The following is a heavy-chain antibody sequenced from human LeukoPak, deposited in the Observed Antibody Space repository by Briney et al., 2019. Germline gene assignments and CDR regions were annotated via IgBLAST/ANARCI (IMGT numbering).Heavy chain of an antibody. CDR3: ARAPTNKTYYDFWSGYPYYYYYYYVDV. V-gene: IGHV3-7*01. CDR2: IKQDGSEK. D-gene: IGHD3-3*01. J-gene: IGHJ6*03. CDR1: GFTFSSYW. Sequence: PGGSLRLSCAASGFTFSSYWMSWVRRAPGKGLEWVANIKQDGSEKYYVDSVKGRFTISRDNAKNSLYLQMNSLRAEDTAVYYCARAPTNKTYYDFWSGYPYYYYYYYVDVWGKGTTVTVSS.